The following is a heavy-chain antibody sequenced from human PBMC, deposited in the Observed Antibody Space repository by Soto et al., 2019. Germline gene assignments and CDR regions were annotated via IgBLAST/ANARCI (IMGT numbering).Heavy chain of an antibody. Sequence: GGSLRLSCAASGFTFSSYAMSWVRQAPGKGLEWVSAISGSGGSTYYADSVKGRFTISRDNSKNTLYLQMNSLRAEDTAIYYCAKLSSSSWFEDYWGQGTLVTVSS. CDR2: ISGSGGST. V-gene: IGHV3-23*01. D-gene: IGHD6-13*01. CDR1: GFTFSSYA. CDR3: AKLSSSSWFEDY. J-gene: IGHJ4*02.